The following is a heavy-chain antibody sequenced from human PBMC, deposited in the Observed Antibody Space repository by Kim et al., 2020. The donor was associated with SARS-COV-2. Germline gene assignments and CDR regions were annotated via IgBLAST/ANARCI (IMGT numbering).Heavy chain of an antibody. CDR1: GFTFSSYW. CDR2: IKQDGNQK. Sequence: GGSLRLSCAASGFTFSSYWMTWVRQAPGKGLEWVANIKQDGNQKYYVDSVKGRFTISRDNATNSLYLQMNSLIAEDTAVYYCARDGDLYSSGKDAFDIWGQGTMVTVSS. J-gene: IGHJ3*02. CDR3: ARDGDLYSSGKDAFDI. D-gene: IGHD6-19*01. V-gene: IGHV3-7*01.